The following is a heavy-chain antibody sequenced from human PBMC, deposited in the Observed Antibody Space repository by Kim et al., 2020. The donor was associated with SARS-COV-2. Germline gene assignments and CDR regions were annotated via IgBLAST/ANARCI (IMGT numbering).Heavy chain of an antibody. J-gene: IGHJ4*02. D-gene: IGHD4-17*01. V-gene: IGHV1-46*01. Sequence: SYAQKFQGRVTMTRDTSTSTVYMELSSLRSEDTAVYYCARGTTVTPPDYWGQGTLVTVSS. CDR3: ARGTTVTPPDY.